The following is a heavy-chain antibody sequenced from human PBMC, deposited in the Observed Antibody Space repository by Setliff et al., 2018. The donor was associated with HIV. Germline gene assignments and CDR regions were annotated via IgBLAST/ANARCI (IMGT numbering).Heavy chain of an antibody. D-gene: IGHD3-10*01. Sequence: KPSETLSLTCTVSGDSISSYYWTWIRQPPGKGLEWIGYVYYSGSVSYNPSLNSRVTISVDTSKNPFSLRLTSVPAADTAVYYCARRIDDSGSFPDKNWFDTWGQGSLVTVSS. CDR1: GDSISSYY. V-gene: IGHV4-59*08. J-gene: IGHJ5*02. CDR3: ARRIDDSGSFPDKNWFDT. CDR2: VYYSGSV.